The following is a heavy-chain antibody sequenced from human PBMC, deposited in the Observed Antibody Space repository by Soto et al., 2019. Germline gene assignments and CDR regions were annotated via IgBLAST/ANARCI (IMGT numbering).Heavy chain of an antibody. CDR2: IIPIFGTA. V-gene: IGHV1-69*13. CDR3: ARGARAYCGGDCPYYFDY. CDR1: GGTFSSYA. D-gene: IGHD2-21*02. Sequence: SVKVSCKASGGTFSSYAISWVRQAPGQGLEWMGGIIPIFGTANYAQKFQGRVTITADESTSTAYMELSSLRSEDTAVYYCARGARAYCGGDCPYYFDYWGQGTLVTSPQ. J-gene: IGHJ4*02.